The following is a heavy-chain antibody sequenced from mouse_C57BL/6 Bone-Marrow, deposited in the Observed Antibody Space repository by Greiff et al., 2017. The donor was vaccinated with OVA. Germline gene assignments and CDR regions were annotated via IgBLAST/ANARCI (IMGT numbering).Heavy chain of an antibody. CDR2: IFPGSGST. J-gene: IGHJ3*01. CDR1: GYTFTDYY. D-gene: IGHD4-1*01. CDR3: ARGVNWDVFAY. V-gene: IGHV1-75*01. Sequence: QVQLKQSGPELVKPGASVKISCKASGYTFTDYYINWVKQRPGQGLEWIGWIFPGSGSTYYNEKFKGKATLTVDKSSGTAYMLLSSLTSEDSAVYFCARGVNWDVFAYWGQGTLVTVSA.